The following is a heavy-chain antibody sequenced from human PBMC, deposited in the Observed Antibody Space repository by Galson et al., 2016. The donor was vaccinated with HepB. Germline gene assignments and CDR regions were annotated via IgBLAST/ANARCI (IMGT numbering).Heavy chain of an antibody. V-gene: IGHV3-30*18. CDR3: AKDPVYGSSWPLYYFDY. J-gene: IGHJ4*02. CDR2: ISFDGSNK. D-gene: IGHD6-13*01. Sequence: SLRLSCAASGFTFSSYGMHWVRQAPGKGLEWVAVISFDGSNKYYADSVEGRFAISRDSSKNTLYLQMNSLRPEDTAVYYCAKDPVYGSSWPLYYFDYWGQGTLVTVSS. CDR1: GFTFSSYG.